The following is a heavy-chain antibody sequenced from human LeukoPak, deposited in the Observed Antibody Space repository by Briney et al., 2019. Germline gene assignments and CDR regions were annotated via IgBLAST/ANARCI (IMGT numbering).Heavy chain of an antibody. Sequence: GGSLRLSFTAPGFTLNWYCIHWGRQAPGKGVGWGSRINSDGSSTSYVDSVKGRFTISRDNAKNTLYLQMNSLRAEDTAMYYCARADRPNWYFDLWGRGTLVTVSS. CDR2: INSDGSST. CDR3: ARADRPNWYFDL. V-gene: IGHV3-74*01. J-gene: IGHJ2*01. CDR1: GFTLNWYC.